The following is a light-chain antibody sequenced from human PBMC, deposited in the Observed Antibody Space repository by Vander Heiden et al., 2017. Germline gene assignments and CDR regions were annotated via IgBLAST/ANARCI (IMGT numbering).Light chain of an antibody. J-gene: IGKJ4*01. CDR3: LLRIQLATT. CDR1: QSLLHSDGKTY. Sequence: DIVMTQTPLSLSVTPGQPASISCKSSQSLLHSDGKTYLYWYLQKPGQPPQLLIYEVSNRGSGVPDTFNGRGSGTDFRLKISRVEAAAVRVYYCLLRIQLATTFGGGTKVEIK. V-gene: IGKV2D-29*01. CDR2: EVS.